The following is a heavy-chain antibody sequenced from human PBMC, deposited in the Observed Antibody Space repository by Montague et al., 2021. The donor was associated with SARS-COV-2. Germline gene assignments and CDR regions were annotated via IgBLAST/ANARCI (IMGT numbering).Heavy chain of an antibody. Sequence: SETLSLTCTVSGGSISGSNYYWGWIRRPPGKGLEWIGTIHYSGSTYYKPSLKSRVTTSLDTSKNQFSLKLSSVTAADTAVYYCARGDFGVVIIPYYYYYMDVWGKGTTVTVSS. D-gene: IGHD3-3*01. J-gene: IGHJ6*03. CDR3: ARGDFGVVIIPYYYYYMDV. CDR2: IHYSGST. V-gene: IGHV4-39*01. CDR1: GGSISGSNYY.